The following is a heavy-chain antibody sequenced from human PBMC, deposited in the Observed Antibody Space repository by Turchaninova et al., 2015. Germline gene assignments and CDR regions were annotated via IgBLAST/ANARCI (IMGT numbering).Heavy chain of an antibody. CDR3: ARKRIPRGSGTSIYWNFDL. Sequence: GESGGDLVQPGRSLRLSCAASGFTLDDFAIHWVRQAPGKGLEWVSGISWNSNNIVYADSVRGRFTISRDNAKTSLYLQLSSLRTEEPALYYCARKRIPRGSGTSIYWNFDLWGRGTLVTVSS. V-gene: IGHV3-9*01. CDR1: GFTLDDFA. CDR2: ISWNSNNI. J-gene: IGHJ2*01. D-gene: IGHD3-10*01.